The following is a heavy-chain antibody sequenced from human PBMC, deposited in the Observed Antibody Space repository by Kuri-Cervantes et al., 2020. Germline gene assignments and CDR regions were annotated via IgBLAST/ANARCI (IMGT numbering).Heavy chain of an antibody. D-gene: IGHD3-10*01. CDR2: IIPIFGTA. Sequence: SVKVSCKASGGTFSSYAISWVRQAPGQGLEWMGGIIPIFGTANYAQKFQGRVTITADESTSTAYMELSRLRSDDTAVYYCARAYGTEGSGSYPHETDFDYWGQGTLVTVSS. V-gene: IGHV1-69*13. CDR3: ARAYGTEGSGSYPHETDFDY. CDR1: GGTFSSYA. J-gene: IGHJ4*02.